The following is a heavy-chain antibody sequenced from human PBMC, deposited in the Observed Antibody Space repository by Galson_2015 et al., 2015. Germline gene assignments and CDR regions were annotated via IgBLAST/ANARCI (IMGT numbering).Heavy chain of an antibody. D-gene: IGHD2-2*01. CDR3: ARWGATIVVVPAADYYYGMDV. V-gene: IGHV1-2*04. CDR1: GYTFTGYY. CDR2: INPNSGGT. Sequence: SVKVSCKASGYTFTGYYMHWVRRAPGQGLEWMGWINPNSGGTNYAQKFQGWVTMTRDTSISTAYMELSRLRSDDTAVYYCARWGATIVVVPAADYYYGMDVWGQGTTVTVSS. J-gene: IGHJ6*02.